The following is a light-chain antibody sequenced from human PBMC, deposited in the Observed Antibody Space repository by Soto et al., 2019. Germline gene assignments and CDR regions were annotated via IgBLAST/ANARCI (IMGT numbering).Light chain of an antibody. Sequence: EIVLTQSPATLSFSPGEKATLSCRTSQSVSSYLAWYQQKPGQAPRLLIYDASNRATGIPARFSGSGSGTDFTLTISRLEPEDFAVYYCQQYGSSPPLTFGGGTKVDIK. V-gene: IGKV3-20*01. J-gene: IGKJ4*01. CDR3: QQYGSSPPLT. CDR1: QSVSSY. CDR2: DAS.